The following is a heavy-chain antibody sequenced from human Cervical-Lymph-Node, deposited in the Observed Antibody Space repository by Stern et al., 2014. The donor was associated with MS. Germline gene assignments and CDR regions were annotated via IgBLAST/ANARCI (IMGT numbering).Heavy chain of an antibody. CDR2: LFPVFGTP. CDR3: ALSSETSDRWYSLGYDL. J-gene: IGHJ5*02. V-gene: IGHV1-69*01. Sequence: QVQLVQSGAEVTKPGSSVKGSCKASGGTFSKFPSSWVRQAPGQGLEWMGGLFPVFGTPTYAQEFRGRVTITADVSTSTVYMELSSLRSDDTAVYYCALSSETSDRWYSLGYDLWGQGTLVTVS. D-gene: IGHD6-13*01. CDR1: GGTFSKFP.